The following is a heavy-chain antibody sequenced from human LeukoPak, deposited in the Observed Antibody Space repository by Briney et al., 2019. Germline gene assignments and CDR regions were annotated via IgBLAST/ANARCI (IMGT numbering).Heavy chain of an antibody. Sequence: NPSETLSLTCTVSGDSISGSYWTWVRQPPGQGLEWIGQIHYSGRADYNPSLKRRITISVDTSKNQMSLALTSVTAADTAIYYCVKFGVDYDMGVWGQGTTVTVSS. D-gene: IGHD3-16*01. J-gene: IGHJ6*02. V-gene: IGHV4-59*01. CDR3: VKFGVDYDMGV. CDR1: GDSISGSY. CDR2: IHYSGRA.